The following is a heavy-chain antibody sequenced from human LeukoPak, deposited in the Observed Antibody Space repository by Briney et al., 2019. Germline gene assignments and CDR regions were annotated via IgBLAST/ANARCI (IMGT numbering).Heavy chain of an antibody. V-gene: IGHV4-31*03. CDR3: ARRRGAAGTRWFDP. J-gene: IGHJ5*02. CDR1: GGSISSGGYY. Sequence: PSQTLSLTCTVSGGSISSGGYYWSWIRQHPGGGLQWIGYMYYSGSTYYNPSLKSRVTISVDTSKNQFSLKLSSVTAADTAVYYCARRRGAAGTRWFDPWGQGTLVTVSS. CDR2: MYYSGST. D-gene: IGHD6-13*01.